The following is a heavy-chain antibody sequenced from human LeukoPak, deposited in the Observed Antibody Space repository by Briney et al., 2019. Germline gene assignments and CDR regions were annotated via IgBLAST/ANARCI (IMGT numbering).Heavy chain of an antibody. V-gene: IGHV1-18*01. CDR3: ARDSQIMITFGGVTSTRYHKNGLHY. D-gene: IGHD3-16*01. J-gene: IGHJ4*02. Sequence: VKFSCKAYAYTFTSDGISWVGQAPGQGLGWRGWISVYNGKTNYAQKLQGRVTMTTDTPTSTAYMELRSLRSDEAAVYYCARDSQIMITFGGVTSTRYHKNGLHYWGQGTLVTVSS. CDR1: AYTFTSDG. CDR2: ISVYNGKT.